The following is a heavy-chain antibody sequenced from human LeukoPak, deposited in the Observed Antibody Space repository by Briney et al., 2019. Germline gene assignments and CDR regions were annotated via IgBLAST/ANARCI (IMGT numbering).Heavy chain of an antibody. D-gene: IGHD6-19*01. V-gene: IGHV4-61*02. CDR1: GGSISSGSYY. Sequence: SETLSLTCTVSGGSISSGSYYWSWIRQPAGKGLEWIGRIYTSESTNYNPSLKSRVTISVDTSKNQFSLKLSSVTAADTAVYYCARDSFGSSGWSGYFDYWGQGTLVTVSS. J-gene: IGHJ4*02. CDR2: IYTSEST. CDR3: ARDSFGSSGWSGYFDY.